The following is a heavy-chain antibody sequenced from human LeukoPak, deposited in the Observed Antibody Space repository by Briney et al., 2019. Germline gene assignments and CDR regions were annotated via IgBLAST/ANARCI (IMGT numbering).Heavy chain of an antibody. Sequence: ASVKVSCKASGYTFTGCYMHWVRQAPGQGLEWMGWVNTHTGATNYAQKFQGAVTMTRDTSNSTAYMELSRPRSDDTAMYYCARSGRGHVYGFFDYWGQGTLVTVSS. D-gene: IGHD3-10*01. CDR1: GYTFTGCY. CDR2: VNTHTGAT. V-gene: IGHV1-2*02. CDR3: ARSGRGHVYGFFDY. J-gene: IGHJ4*02.